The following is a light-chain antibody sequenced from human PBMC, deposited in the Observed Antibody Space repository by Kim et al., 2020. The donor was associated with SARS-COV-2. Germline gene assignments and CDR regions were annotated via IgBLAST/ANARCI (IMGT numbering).Light chain of an antibody. V-gene: IGKV2-29*02. CDR2: EVS. Sequence: DIVMTQTPLSLSVTPGQPASISCKSSQSLLHSDGKTYLYWYLQKPGQSPQLLIYEVSSRLSGVPDRFSGSGSGTDFTLKISRVEAEDVGIYYCMQGIHRPLTFGGGTKVEIK. J-gene: IGKJ4*01. CDR1: QSLLHSDGKTY. CDR3: MQGIHRPLT.